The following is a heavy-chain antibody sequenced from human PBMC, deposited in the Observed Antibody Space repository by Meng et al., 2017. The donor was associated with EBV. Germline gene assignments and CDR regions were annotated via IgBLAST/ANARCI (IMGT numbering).Heavy chain of an antibody. CDR1: GYTFTSYS. CDR2: INPSGGST. Sequence: VQLVQSGAEVKKPGASVTVSCKASGYTFTSYSMHWVRQAPGQGLEWMGIINPSGGSTSYAQKFQGRVTMTRDTSTSTVYMELSSLRSEDTAVYYCARNGIAAWGWFDPWGQGTLVTVSS. CDR3: ARNGIAAWGWFDP. D-gene: IGHD6-13*01. V-gene: IGHV1-46*01. J-gene: IGHJ5*02.